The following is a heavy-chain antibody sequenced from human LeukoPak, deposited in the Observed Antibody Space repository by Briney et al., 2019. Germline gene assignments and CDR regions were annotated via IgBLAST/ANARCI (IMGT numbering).Heavy chain of an antibody. V-gene: IGHV3-15*01. CDR2: VKSKTDGGTT. CDR1: GFTFSVYA. D-gene: IGHD1-14*01. Sequence: GGSLRLSCAASGFTFSVYAMSWVRQAPGKGLEWVGRVKSKTDGGTTDYAAPVKGRFTISRDDSKNTLYLQVNSLNTEDTAVYYCATGRRFDYWGQGTLVTVSS. J-gene: IGHJ4*02. CDR3: ATGRRFDY.